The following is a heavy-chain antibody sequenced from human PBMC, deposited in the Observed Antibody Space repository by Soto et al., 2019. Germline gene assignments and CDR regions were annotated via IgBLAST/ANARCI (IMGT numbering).Heavy chain of an antibody. V-gene: IGHV4-4*02. D-gene: IGHD6-19*01. CDR3: ARSAGWYAVHS. CDR1: GDSVSSPYY. J-gene: IGHJ4*02. Sequence: QVQLQESGPGLVKPSGTLSLTCAVSGDSVSSPYYWCWVRQPPGKGLEWIGEVFHTGTTSYNPSLRSRGTISMDKSNNQFSLDLTSLTAADTAVYYCARSAGWYAVHSWGPGTLVIVSS. CDR2: VFHTGTT.